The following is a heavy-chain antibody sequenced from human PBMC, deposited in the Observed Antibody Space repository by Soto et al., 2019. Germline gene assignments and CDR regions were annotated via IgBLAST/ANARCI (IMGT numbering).Heavy chain of an antibody. CDR2: IYYSGST. V-gene: IGHV4-30-4*08. CDR3: ASWITGTTFPPYFDY. J-gene: IGHJ4*02. Sequence: ESGPTLVNPTQTLTLTCTFSGFSLSTSDVGVGWIRQPPGKGLEWIGYIYYSGSTYYNPSLKSRVTISVDTSKNQFSLKLSSVTAADTAVYYCASWITGTTFPPYFDYWGQGTLVTVSS. CDR1: GFSLSTSDVG. D-gene: IGHD1-7*01.